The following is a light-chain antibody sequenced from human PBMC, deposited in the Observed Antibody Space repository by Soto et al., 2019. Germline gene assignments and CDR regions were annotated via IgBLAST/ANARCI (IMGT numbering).Light chain of an antibody. CDR2: EVS. J-gene: IGLJ1*01. CDR1: SSDVGGYNY. V-gene: IGLV2-14*01. Sequence: QSVLTQPASVSGSPGQSITISCTGASSDVGGYNYVSWYQLHPGKAPKLMIYEVSNRPSGVSNRFSGSKSGNTASLTISGLQAEDEADYFCSSYTSSVAHVFGTGTKVTVL. CDR3: SSYTSSVAHV.